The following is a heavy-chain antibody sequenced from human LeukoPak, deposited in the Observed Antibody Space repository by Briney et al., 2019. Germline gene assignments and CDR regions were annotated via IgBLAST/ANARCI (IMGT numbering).Heavy chain of an antibody. CDR1: GGSISSYY. D-gene: IGHD6-19*01. V-gene: IGHV4-59*07. Sequence: PSDTLSLTCTVSGGSISSYYWSWIRQPPGKGLVWIGYIYYSGSTNYNPSLKSRVTISVDTSKNQSSLKLSSVTAADTAVYYCARTYSSGWNPFDYWGQGTLVTVSS. J-gene: IGHJ4*02. CDR3: ARTYSSGWNPFDY. CDR2: IYYSGST.